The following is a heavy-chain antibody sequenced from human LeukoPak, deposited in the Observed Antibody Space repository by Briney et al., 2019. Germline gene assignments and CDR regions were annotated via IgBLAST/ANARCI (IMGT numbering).Heavy chain of an antibody. CDR2: IYYSGST. V-gene: IGHV4-59*01. CDR1: GGSISSYY. J-gene: IGHJ3*02. CDR3: ARVPDTSMVTAAFDI. Sequence: PSETLSLTCTVSGGSISSYYWSWIRQPPGKGLEWIGYIYYSGSTDYNPSLKSRVTISVDPSKNQFSLKLSSVTAADTAVYYCARVPDTSMVTAAFDIWGQGTMVTVSS. D-gene: IGHD5-18*01.